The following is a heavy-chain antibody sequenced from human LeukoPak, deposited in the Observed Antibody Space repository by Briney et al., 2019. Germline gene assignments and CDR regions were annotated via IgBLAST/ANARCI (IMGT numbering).Heavy chain of an antibody. CDR1: GYTFTGYY. CDR3: ARAHITMVRGVIRENWFDP. CDR2: INPNSGGT. D-gene: IGHD3-10*01. Sequence: VASVKVSCKASGYTFTGYYMHWVRQAPGQGLEWMGWINPNSGGTNYAQKFQGRVTMTRDTSISTAYMELSRLRSDDTAVYYCARAHITMVRGVIRENWFDPWGQGTLVTVSS. V-gene: IGHV1-2*02. J-gene: IGHJ5*02.